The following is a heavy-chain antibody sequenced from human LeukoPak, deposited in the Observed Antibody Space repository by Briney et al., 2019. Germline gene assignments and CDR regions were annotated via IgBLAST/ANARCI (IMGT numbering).Heavy chain of an antibody. CDR1: GFTFSSYW. CDR3: ATDRGWRTSGYYLYYFEY. CDR2: IKHDGSEK. Sequence: GGSLRLSCAASGFTFSSYWMSWVRQAPGKGLEWVASIKHDGSEKYYVDSVGGRFTISRDNTMNSLYLQMSSLRAEDTAVYYCATDRGWRTSGYYLYYFEYWGQGTLVTYSS. J-gene: IGHJ4*02. V-gene: IGHV3-7*01. D-gene: IGHD3-3*01.